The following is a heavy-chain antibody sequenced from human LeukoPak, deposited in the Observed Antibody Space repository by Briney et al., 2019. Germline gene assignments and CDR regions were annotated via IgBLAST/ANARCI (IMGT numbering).Heavy chain of an antibody. D-gene: IGHD3-22*01. J-gene: IGHJ3*02. CDR3: ARSDSSGYYYLNSAFDI. V-gene: IGHV4-39*07. CDR1: GGSISSSSYY. CDR2: IYYSGST. Sequence: SETLSLTCTVSGGSISSSSYYWGWIRQPPGKGLEWIGSIYYSGSTYYNPSLKSRVTISVATSKNQFSLKLSSVTAADTAVYYCARSDSSGYYYLNSAFDIWGQGTMVTVSS.